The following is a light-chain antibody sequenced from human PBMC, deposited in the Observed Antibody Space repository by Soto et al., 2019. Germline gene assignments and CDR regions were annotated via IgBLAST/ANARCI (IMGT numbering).Light chain of an antibody. Sequence: EVVLTPSPDTRSLSPGARATLSFRASQNFGSSYLAWYQQKPGQAPRLLIYAASTRATGIPARFSGSGSGTEFALTITSLQSEDFAVYYCQQYNNWPRTFGQGTKVDIK. CDR2: AAS. V-gene: IGKV3-15*01. CDR1: QNFGSSY. J-gene: IGKJ1*01. CDR3: QQYNNWPRT.